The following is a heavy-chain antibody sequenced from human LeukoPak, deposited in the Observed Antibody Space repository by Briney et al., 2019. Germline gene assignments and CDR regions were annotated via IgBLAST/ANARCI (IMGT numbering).Heavy chain of an antibody. D-gene: IGHD5-24*01. CDR1: GFTFSSYS. J-gene: IGHJ3*02. Sequence: GGSLRLSCAASGFTFSSYSMNWVRQAPGKGLEWVAVISYDGSNKYYADSVKGRFTISRDNSKNTLYLQMNSLRAEDTAVYYCARPRGWLQDDAFDIWGQGTMVTVSS. CDR3: ARPRGWLQDDAFDI. CDR2: ISYDGSNK. V-gene: IGHV3-30*03.